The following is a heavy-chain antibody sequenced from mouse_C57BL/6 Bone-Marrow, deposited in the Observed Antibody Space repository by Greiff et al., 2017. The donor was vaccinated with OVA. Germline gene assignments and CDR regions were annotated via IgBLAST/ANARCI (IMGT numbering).Heavy chain of an antibody. CDR2: IYPRSGNT. D-gene: IGHD1-1*01. CDR3: GRRGYYYGSSLWFAY. CDR1: GYTFTSYG. V-gene: IGHV1-81*01. J-gene: IGHJ3*01. Sequence: QVQLQQSGAELARPGASVTLSCKASGYTFTSYGISWVKQRTGQGLEWIGEIYPRSGNTYYNEKFKGKATLTADKSSSTAYMELRSLTSEDSAVYCGGRRGYYYGSSLWFAYWGQGTLVTVSA.